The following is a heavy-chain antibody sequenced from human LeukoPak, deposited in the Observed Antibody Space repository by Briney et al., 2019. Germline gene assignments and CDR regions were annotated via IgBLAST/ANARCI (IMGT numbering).Heavy chain of an antibody. CDR1: GFTFSNYG. CDR2: IYYDGSDK. CDR3: VRDRRMTTVTPGYYGMDV. D-gene: IGHD4-17*01. Sequence: GGSLRLSCVGSGFTFSNYGMHWVRQAPGKGLEWVAVIYYDGSDKYYADSVKGRFTISRDNSKNTLYLQMNSLTAEDTAVYYCVRDRRMTTVTPGYYGMDVWGQGTTVTVSS. J-gene: IGHJ6*02. V-gene: IGHV3-33*01.